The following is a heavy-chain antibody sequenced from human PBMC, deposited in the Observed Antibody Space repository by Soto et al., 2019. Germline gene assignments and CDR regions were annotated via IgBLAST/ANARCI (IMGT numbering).Heavy chain of an antibody. J-gene: IGHJ4*02. Sequence: SETLSLTCTVSGGSISSGGYYWSWIRQHPGKGLEWIGYIYYSGSTYYNPSLKSRVTISVDTSKNQFSLKLSSVTAADTAVYYCARGPPYSGSYYFDYWGQGTLVTVSS. CDR3: ARGPPYSGSYYFDY. CDR1: GGSISSGGYY. D-gene: IGHD1-26*01. V-gene: IGHV4-31*03. CDR2: IYYSGST.